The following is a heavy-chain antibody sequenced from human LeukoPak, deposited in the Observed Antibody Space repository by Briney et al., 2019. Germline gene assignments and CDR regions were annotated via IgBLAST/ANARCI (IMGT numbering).Heavy chain of an antibody. CDR2: ISSSSSTI. V-gene: IGHV3-48*01. Sequence: GGSLRLSCAASRFTFSSYSMNWVRQAPGKGLEWVSYISSSSSTIYYADSVKGRFTISRDNAKNSLYLQMNSLRAEDTAVYYCARARVPSRGREYYFDYWGQGTLVTVSS. CDR1: RFTFSSYS. J-gene: IGHJ4*02. CDR3: ARARVPSRGREYYFDY. D-gene: IGHD3-16*01.